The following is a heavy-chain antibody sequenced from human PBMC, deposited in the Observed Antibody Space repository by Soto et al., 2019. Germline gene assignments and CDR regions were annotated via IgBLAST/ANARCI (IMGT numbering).Heavy chain of an antibody. CDR3: VKDGVARNGNWDWFDP. V-gene: IGHV3-23*01. Sequence: EVELLESGGGLVEPGGSVRLSCAASGFTFRNYAMSWVRQAPGKGLEWVSSIHGEGAGSFYADAVKGRFTGSRDDSKEKLYLKMSSLRVDDTAVYYCVKDGVARNGNWDWFDPWGQGTLVTVAS. CDR1: GFTFRNYA. J-gene: IGHJ5*02. D-gene: IGHD6-19*01. CDR2: IHGEGAGS.